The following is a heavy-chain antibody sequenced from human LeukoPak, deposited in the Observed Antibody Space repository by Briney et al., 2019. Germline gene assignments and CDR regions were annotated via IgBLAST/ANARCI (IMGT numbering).Heavy chain of an antibody. Sequence: PGGSLRLSCAASGFTFSDYYMSWIRQAPGKGLEWVSYISSSGSTIYYGDSVKGRFTISRDNAKNSLYLQINSLRAEDTAVYYYAREPPLVGATVDPWGQGTLVTVSS. CDR1: GFTFSDYY. J-gene: IGHJ5*02. D-gene: IGHD3-16*01. CDR2: ISSSGSTI. CDR3: AREPPLVGATVDP. V-gene: IGHV3-11*01.